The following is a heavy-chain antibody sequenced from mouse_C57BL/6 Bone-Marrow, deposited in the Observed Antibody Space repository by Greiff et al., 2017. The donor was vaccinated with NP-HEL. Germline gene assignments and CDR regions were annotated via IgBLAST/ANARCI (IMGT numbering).Heavy chain of an antibody. V-gene: IGHV1-82*01. CDR3: ARGLTYAMDY. CDR2: IYPGDGDT. CDR1: GYAFSSSW. D-gene: IGHD1-3*01. Sequence: VQLQQSGPELVKPGASVKISCKASGYAFSSSWMNWVKQRPGKGLEWIGRIYPGDGDTNYNGKFKGKATLTADKSSSTAYMQLSSLTSEDSAVYFCARGLTYAMDYWGQGTSVTVSS. J-gene: IGHJ4*01.